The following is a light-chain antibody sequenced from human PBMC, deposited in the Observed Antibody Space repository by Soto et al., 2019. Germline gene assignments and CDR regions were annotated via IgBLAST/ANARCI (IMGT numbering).Light chain of an antibody. Sequence: DIQITQSPSTLAASVGDRVTITCRASQFISNWLPWYQQKPGRAPMLLIYDASSLGGVVPLRFSGGGSGTTVTLTISSLRPEDFATYYCQQYNSYPGTFGQGTKVEIK. CDR2: DAS. CDR1: QFISNW. CDR3: QQYNSYPGT. J-gene: IGKJ1*01. V-gene: IGKV1-5*01.